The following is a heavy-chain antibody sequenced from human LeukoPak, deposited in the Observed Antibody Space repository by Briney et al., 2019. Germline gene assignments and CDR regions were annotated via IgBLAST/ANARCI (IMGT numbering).Heavy chain of an antibody. Sequence: SETLSLTCTVSGGSISSYYWSWIRQPPGKGLEWIGYIYYSGSTNYNPSLKSRVTISVDTSKNQFSLKLSSVTAEDTAVYYCATDFPSPNNRVITRAGTRNRDVGAFDIWGQGTMVTVSS. CDR3: ATDFPSPNNRVITRAGTRNRDVGAFDI. D-gene: IGHD1-7*01. J-gene: IGHJ3*02. V-gene: IGHV4-59*01. CDR2: IYYSGST. CDR1: GGSISSYY.